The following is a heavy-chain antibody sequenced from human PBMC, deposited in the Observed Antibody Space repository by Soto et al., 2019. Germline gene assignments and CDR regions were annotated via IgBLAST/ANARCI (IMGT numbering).Heavy chain of an antibody. CDR2: ISSSGGST. V-gene: IGHV3-23*01. Sequence: GGSLRLSFAASEFTFSTYAMTWVRQAPGKGLEWVSFISSSGGSTYYADSVKGRFTISRDNTKNTLYLQMNSLRAEDTAVYYCAKDSGTYPYYYYGMDVWGRGTTVTVSS. D-gene: IGHD1-26*01. CDR3: AKDSGTYPYYYYGMDV. J-gene: IGHJ6*02. CDR1: EFTFSTYA.